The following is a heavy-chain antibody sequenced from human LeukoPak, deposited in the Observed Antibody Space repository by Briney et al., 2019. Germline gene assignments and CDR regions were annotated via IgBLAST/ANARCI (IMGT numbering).Heavy chain of an antibody. CDR1: GGSISSYY. V-gene: IGHV4-59*01. CDR2: IYYSGST. CDR3: ARGGEGHDSSGYYGRPFDY. J-gene: IGHJ4*02. D-gene: IGHD3-22*01. Sequence: SETLSLTCTVSGGSISSYYWSWIRRPPGKGLEWIGYIYYSGSTNYNPSLKSRVTISVDTSKNQFSLKLSSVTAADTAVYYCARGGEGHDSSGYYGRPFDYWGQGTLVTVSS.